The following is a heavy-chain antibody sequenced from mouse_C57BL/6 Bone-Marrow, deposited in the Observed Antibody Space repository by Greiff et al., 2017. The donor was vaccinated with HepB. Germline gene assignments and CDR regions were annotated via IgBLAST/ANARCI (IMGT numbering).Heavy chain of an antibody. CDR3: APNYYGSSYWYFDV. J-gene: IGHJ1*03. V-gene: IGHV1-82*01. CDR1: GYAFSSSW. Sequence: VQRVESGPELVKPGASVKISCKASGYAFSSSWMNWVKQRPGKGLEWIGRIYPGDGDTNYNGKFKGKATLTADKSSSTAYMQLSSLTSEDSAVYFCAPNYYGSSYWYFDVWGTGTTVTVSS. D-gene: IGHD1-1*01. CDR2: IYPGDGDT.